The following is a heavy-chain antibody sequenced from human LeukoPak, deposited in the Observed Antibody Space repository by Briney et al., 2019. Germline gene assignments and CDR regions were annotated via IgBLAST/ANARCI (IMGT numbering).Heavy chain of an antibody. J-gene: IGHJ4*02. Sequence: GGSLRLSCAASGFTFSSYAMSWVRQAPGKGLEWVSAISGSGGSTYYADSVKGRFTISRDNSKNTLYLQMNSLRAEDTAVYYCAKDAYYYGSGKGYFDYWGQGTLVTVSS. CDR1: GFTFSSYA. D-gene: IGHD3-10*01. CDR3: AKDAYYYGSGKGYFDY. V-gene: IGHV3-23*01. CDR2: ISGSGGST.